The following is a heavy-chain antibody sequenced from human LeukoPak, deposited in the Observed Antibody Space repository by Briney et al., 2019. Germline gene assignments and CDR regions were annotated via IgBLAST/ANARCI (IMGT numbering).Heavy chain of an antibody. J-gene: IGHJ4*02. CDR3: AKEPGHHVVSCFHY. Sequence: GGSLRLSCAASGFTFSSYSMSWVRQAPGKGLEWVSGISGSGGSTDYADSVKGRFTISRDNSKNTLYLQMNSLRAEDTAVYYCAKEPGHHVVSCFHYWGQGTLVTVSS. D-gene: IGHD2-21*01. V-gene: IGHV3-23*01. CDR1: GFTFSSYS. CDR2: ISGSGGST.